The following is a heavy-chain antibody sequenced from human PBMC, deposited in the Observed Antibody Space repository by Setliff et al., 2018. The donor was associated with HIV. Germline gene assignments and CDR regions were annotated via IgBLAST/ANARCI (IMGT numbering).Heavy chain of an antibody. J-gene: IGHJ4*02. CDR3: ARAIYSGYYYREFDY. V-gene: IGHV1-2*06. CDR1: GYTSTGYY. CDR2: INPNSGGT. D-gene: IGHD5-12*01. Sequence: ASVKVSCKASGYTSTGYYVHWVRQAPGQELGWMGRINPNSGGTNYAQKFQGRVTMTTDTSTSTVYMELSSLRSEDTAMYYCARAIYSGYYYREFDYWGQGTLVTVSS.